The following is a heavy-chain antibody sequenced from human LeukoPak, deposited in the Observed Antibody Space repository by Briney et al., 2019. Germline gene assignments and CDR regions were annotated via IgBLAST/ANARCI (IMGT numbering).Heavy chain of an antibody. Sequence: SGGSLRLSCAASGFTFSSYEMNWVRQAPGKGLDWVSYISSSCSTIYYADSVKGRFTISRDTAKNSLYLQMNSLRAEDTAVYYCARPPSYGAFDIWGQGTMVTVSS. J-gene: IGHJ3*02. V-gene: IGHV3-48*03. CDR2: ISSSCSTI. D-gene: IGHD4-17*01. CDR3: ARPPSYGAFDI. CDR1: GFTFSSYE.